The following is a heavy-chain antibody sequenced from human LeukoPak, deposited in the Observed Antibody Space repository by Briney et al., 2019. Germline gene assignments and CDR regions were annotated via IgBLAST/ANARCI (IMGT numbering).Heavy chain of an antibody. J-gene: IGHJ4*02. Sequence: GESLRLSCAASGFTFSSYSMNWVRQAPGKGLEWVSSISSSSSYVYYADSVKGRFTISRDNAKNSLYLQMNSLRAEDTAVYYCARGLSSGYYASVYWGQGTLVTVSS. CDR2: ISSSSSYV. V-gene: IGHV3-21*01. CDR1: GFTFSSYS. D-gene: IGHD3-22*01. CDR3: ARGLSSGYYASVY.